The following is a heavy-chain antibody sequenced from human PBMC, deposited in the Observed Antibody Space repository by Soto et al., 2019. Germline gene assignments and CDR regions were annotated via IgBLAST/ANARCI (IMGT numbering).Heavy chain of an antibody. D-gene: IGHD5-18*01. CDR1: GYSFVGYY. J-gene: IGHJ4*02. Sequence: RASVKVSCKVSGYSFVGYYLHWMRQAPGQGLEWLGWINPTTGGTNYPQKFQGRVTMTRDTSISTAYMELSSLRSDDTAVYFCARKTREYNFDYWGQGTLVTVS. CDR3: ARKTREYNFDY. V-gene: IGHV1-2*02. CDR2: INPTTGGT.